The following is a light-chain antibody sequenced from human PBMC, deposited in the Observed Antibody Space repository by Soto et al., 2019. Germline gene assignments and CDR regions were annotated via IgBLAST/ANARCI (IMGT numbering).Light chain of an antibody. CDR1: QSVSSNY. CDR2: GAS. Sequence: EIVFTASPGTLSLSPGERATLSCRASQSVSSNYLAWYQQKPGQAPRLLIYGASSRATGIPDRFSGSGSGTNFTLTISRLEPEDFAVYYCQQHGSSPQTFGQGTKVDIK. J-gene: IGKJ1*01. CDR3: QQHGSSPQT. V-gene: IGKV3-20*01.